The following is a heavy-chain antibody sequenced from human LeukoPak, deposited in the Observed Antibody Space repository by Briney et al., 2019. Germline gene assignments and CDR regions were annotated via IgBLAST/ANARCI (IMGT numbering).Heavy chain of an antibody. CDR2: INHSGST. D-gene: IGHD7-27*01. J-gene: IGHJ4*02. V-gene: IGHV4-34*01. Sequence: PSETLSLTCAVYGGSFSGYYWSWIRQPPGKGLEWIGEINHSGSTNYNPSLKSRVTISVDTSKNRFSLKLSSVTAADTAVYYCARHVWGSGFDYWGQGTLVTVSS. CDR1: GGSFSGYY. CDR3: ARHVWGSGFDY.